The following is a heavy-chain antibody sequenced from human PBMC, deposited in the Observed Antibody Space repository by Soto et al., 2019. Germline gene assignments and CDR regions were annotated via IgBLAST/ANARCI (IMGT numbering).Heavy chain of an antibody. CDR2: INPSGGST. Sequence: ASVKVSCKASGYTFTSYYMHWVRQAPGQELEWMGIINPSGGSTSYEQKFQGRVTMTKDTSTSTVYMELSSLRSEDTAVYYCARDRGGGATPSYFDYWGQGTLVTVSS. D-gene: IGHD3-16*01. J-gene: IGHJ4*02. V-gene: IGHV1-46*01. CDR3: ARDRGGGATPSYFDY. CDR1: GYTFTSYY.